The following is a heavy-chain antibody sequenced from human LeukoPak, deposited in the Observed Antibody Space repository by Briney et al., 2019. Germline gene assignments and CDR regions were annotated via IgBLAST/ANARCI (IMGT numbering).Heavy chain of an antibody. D-gene: IGHD3-9*01. V-gene: IGHV3-7*03. CDR3: ARDQRYFDRLFPGSYFDY. CDR1: GFTFSSYW. J-gene: IGHJ4*02. Sequence: GGSLRLSCAASGFTFSSYWMSWVRQAPGKGLEWVANIKQDGSEKYYVDSVKGRFTISRDNAKNSLYLQMNSLRAEDTAVYYCARDQRYFDRLFPGSYFDYWGQGTLVTVSS. CDR2: IKQDGSEK.